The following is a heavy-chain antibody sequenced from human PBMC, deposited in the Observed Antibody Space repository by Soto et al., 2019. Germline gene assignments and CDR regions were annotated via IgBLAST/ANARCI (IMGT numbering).Heavy chain of an antibody. Sequence: EVQLLESGGGLVQPGGSLRLSCAASGFTFSSNARSWVRQAPGKGLEWVSAISGSGGSTYYADSVKGRFTISRDNSKNTMYLQMNSLRAEDTAVYYCAKWGSTDDAFDIWGQGTMVTVSS. CDR3: AKWGSTDDAFDI. D-gene: IGHD3-16*01. CDR2: ISGSGGST. V-gene: IGHV3-23*01. CDR1: GFTFSSNA. J-gene: IGHJ3*02.